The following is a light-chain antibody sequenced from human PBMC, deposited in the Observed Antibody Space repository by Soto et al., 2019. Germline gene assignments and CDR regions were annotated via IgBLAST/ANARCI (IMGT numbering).Light chain of an antibody. CDR3: QQYDNLFT. CDR2: DTS. V-gene: IGKV1-33*01. CDR1: QYISTY. Sequence: DIQMTQSPSSLSASVGDRVTITCQASQYISTYFNWYQHKSGKAPKLLIYDTSNLQAGVPSRFSGSGSGTDFTFTISSLQPEDIGTYYCQQYDNLFTFGPGTKVDIK. J-gene: IGKJ3*01.